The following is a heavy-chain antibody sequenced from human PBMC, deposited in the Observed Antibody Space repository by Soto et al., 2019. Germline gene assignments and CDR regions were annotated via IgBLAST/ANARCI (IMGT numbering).Heavy chain of an antibody. CDR2: VYNGNT. Sequence: PSETLSLTCTVSDGSISGYYWTCIRQYPGKGLEYIGYVYNGNTNYNPSLNIRATISVDTSKNQFSLKLISLTPAVTALYYCERSYCNGDYAYWGQGCLVTVS. J-gene: IGHJ4*02. D-gene: IGHD4-17*01. CDR3: ERSYCNGDYAY. CDR1: DGSISGYY. V-gene: IGHV4-59*08.